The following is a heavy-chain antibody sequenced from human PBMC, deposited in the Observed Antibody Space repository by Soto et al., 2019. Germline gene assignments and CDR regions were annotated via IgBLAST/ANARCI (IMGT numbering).Heavy chain of an antibody. V-gene: IGHV3-74*01. CDR1: GFNFSRFW. D-gene: IGHD2-15*01. CDR2: INSDGSRT. CDR3: ARVLSSCSSARCYSFFYVMDV. J-gene: IGHJ6*02. Sequence: EVQLVESGGGLVQPGGSLRLSCTASGFNFSRFWTHWVRQVPGRGLVWVSHINSDGSRTSYADSVKGRFTISRDNAKNTLYRQMNSLGAEETAVYYCARVLSSCSSARCYSFFYVMDVWGQGTTGTIS.